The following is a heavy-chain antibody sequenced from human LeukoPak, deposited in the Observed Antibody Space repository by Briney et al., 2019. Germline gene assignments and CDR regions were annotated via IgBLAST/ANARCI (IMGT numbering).Heavy chain of an antibody. D-gene: IGHD3-9*01. CDR1: GGPISSYY. CDR2: THYSGST. V-gene: IGHV4-59*01. CDR3: GRRTFYDTLTGYKYWYFDL. Sequence: SETLSLTCTVSGGPISSYYWSWIRQPPGKRLEWIGYTHYSGSTDKNPSLWSRVTMSVDTSKNQNSLKLSSVTAADTAVYYCGRRTFYDTLTGYKYWYFDLWGRGTLVTVSS. J-gene: IGHJ2*01.